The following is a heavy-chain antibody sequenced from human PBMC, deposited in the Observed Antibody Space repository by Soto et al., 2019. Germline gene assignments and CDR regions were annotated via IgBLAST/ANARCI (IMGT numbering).Heavy chain of an antibody. J-gene: IGHJ4*02. D-gene: IGHD3-10*01. CDR2: IWYDGSNK. V-gene: IGHV3-33*01. Sequence: HPGGSLRLSCAASGFTFSSYGMHWVRQAPGKGLEWVAVIWYDGSNKYYADSVKGRFTISRDNSKNTLYLQMNSLRAEDTAVYYCAREPGWFGEFDFDYWGQGTLVTVSS. CDR1: GFTFSSYG. CDR3: AREPGWFGEFDFDY.